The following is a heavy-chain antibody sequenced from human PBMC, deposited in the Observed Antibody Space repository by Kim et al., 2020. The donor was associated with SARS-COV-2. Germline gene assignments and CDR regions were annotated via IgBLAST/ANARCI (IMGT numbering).Heavy chain of an antibody. Sequence: GGSLRLSCAASGFTFDDYAMHWVRQAPGKGLEWVSLISWDGGSTYYADSVKGRFTISRDNSKNSLYLQMNSLRAEDTALYYCAKDIWEQHQPGQGNYYYYGMDVWGQGTTVTVSS. J-gene: IGHJ6*02. V-gene: IGHV3-43D*03. CDR2: ISWDGGST. CDR1: GFTFDDYA. D-gene: IGHD1-26*01. CDR3: AKDIWEQHQPGQGNYYYYGMDV.